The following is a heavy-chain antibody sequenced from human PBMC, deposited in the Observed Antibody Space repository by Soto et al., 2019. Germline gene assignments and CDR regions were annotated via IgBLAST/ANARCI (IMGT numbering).Heavy chain of an antibody. J-gene: IGHJ3*02. D-gene: IGHD1-26*01. CDR2: IYYTGTT. Sequence: SETLALTCTVSGDSVSRYVGSWIRQPPGKGLEWIGYIYYTGTTNYNPSLKSRVTILLDTSKNQFSLKVVSLTAADTAFYYCARGRGGTYDAFDIWGQGALVTVS. V-gene: IGHV4-59*02. CDR1: GDSVSRYV. CDR3: ARGRGGTYDAFDI.